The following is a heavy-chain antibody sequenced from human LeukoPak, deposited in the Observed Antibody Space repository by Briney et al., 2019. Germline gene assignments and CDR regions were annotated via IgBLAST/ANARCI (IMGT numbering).Heavy chain of an antibody. CDR3: ARRAMTTVTTGFDY. D-gene: IGHD4-17*01. CDR2: TYYRSKWYN. Sequence: SQTLSLTCAISGDSVSSNSAAWNWIRQPPSRGLEWLGRTYYRSKWYNDYAESVKSRITINPDTSKNQFSLQLNSVTPEDTAGYYCARRAMTTVTTGFDYWGQGTLVTVSS. CDR1: GDSVSSNSAA. J-gene: IGHJ4*02. V-gene: IGHV6-1*01.